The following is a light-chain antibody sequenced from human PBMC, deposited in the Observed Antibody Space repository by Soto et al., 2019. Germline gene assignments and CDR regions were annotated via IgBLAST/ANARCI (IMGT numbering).Light chain of an antibody. J-gene: IGLJ2*01. CDR1: SSNIGNNY. CDR3: GAWDSRLSVVL. Sequence: QSVLTQPPSVSAAPGQKVTISCSGSSSNIGNNYVSWYQQLPGTAPRLFIYENDKRPSGIPDRFSGSKPGTSATLGITGLQTGDEADYYCGAWDSRLSVVLFGGGTKLTVL. V-gene: IGLV1-51*01. CDR2: END.